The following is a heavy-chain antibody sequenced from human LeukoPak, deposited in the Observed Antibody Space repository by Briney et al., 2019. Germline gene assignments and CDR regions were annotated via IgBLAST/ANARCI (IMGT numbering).Heavy chain of an antibody. J-gene: IGHJ4*02. CDR3: ARGPGGYQLPQRRKYYFDY. CDR2: IHSSGST. V-gene: IGHV4-59*12. CDR1: GGSLSSYF. Sequence: PSETLSLTCSVSGGSLSSYFWSWIRQPPGKGLEWVGYIHSSGSTDYKPSLKSRVTISVDTSKNQFSLKLSSVTAADTAVYYCARGPGGYQLPQRRKYYFDYWGQGTLVTVSS. D-gene: IGHD2-2*01.